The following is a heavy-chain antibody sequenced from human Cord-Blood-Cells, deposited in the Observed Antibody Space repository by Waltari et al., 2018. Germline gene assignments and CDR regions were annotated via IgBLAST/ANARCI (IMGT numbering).Heavy chain of an antibody. CDR1: GGSFSGYY. V-gene: IGHV4-34*01. Sequence: QVQLQQWGAGLLKPSETLSLTCAVYGGSFSGYYWSWIRQPPGKGLEWIGEIKHSGSTNYNPPLKSLVTISVDTSKNQFSLKLSSVTAADTAVYYCARGGACSSTSCYNWFDPWGQGTLVTVSS. D-gene: IGHD2-2*01. CDR2: IKHSGST. CDR3: ARGGACSSTSCYNWFDP. J-gene: IGHJ5*02.